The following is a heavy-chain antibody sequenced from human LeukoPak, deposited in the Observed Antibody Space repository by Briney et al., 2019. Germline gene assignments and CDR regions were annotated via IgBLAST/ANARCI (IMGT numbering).Heavy chain of an antibody. V-gene: IGHV1-46*01. CDR3: ARDQTVTTPGDY. CDR2: INPSGGST. CDR1: GYTFTSYY. D-gene: IGHD4-17*01. Sequence: ASVKVSCKASGYTFTSYYMHWVRQAPGQGLEWMGIINPSGGSTSYAQKFQGRVTMTRDTSTSTVCMELSSLRSEDTAVYYCARDQTVTTPGDYWGQGTLVTVSS. J-gene: IGHJ4*02.